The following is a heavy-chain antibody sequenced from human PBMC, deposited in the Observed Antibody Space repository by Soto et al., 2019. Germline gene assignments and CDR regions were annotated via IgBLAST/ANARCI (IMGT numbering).Heavy chain of an antibody. Sequence: TLSLTSTVSGGAISSGGYYCSWIRQNPGKSLEWIGYIYYSGSTYYNPSLKSRVTISVDTSKNQFSLKLSSVTAADTAVYYCARAILYSPYRYVINPFNYWGQGTLVTVSS. CDR1: GGAISSGGYY. V-gene: IGHV4-31*03. CDR3: ARAILYSPYRYVINPFNY. D-gene: IGHD2-21*01. J-gene: IGHJ4*02. CDR2: IYYSGST.